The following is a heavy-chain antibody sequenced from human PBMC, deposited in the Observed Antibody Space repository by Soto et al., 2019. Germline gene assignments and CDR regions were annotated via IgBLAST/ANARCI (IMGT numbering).Heavy chain of an antibody. D-gene: IGHD3-22*01. CDR3: ARSPGTYYQFDY. CDR2: IDAANGNT. Sequence: QVQLVQSGAEVKKPGASVKVSCKASGYTFTNYAIHWVRQAPGQRLEWMGWIDAANGNTKYSQKFQGRVTITRDTSANTAYMELKSLRSEDTAVYYCARSPGTYYQFDYWGQGTLVTVSS. V-gene: IGHV1-3*01. J-gene: IGHJ4*02. CDR1: GYTFTNYA.